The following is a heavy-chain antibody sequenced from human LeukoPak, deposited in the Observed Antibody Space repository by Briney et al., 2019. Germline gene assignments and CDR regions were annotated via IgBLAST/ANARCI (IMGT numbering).Heavy chain of an antibody. CDR3: TRVGTKLGRFDY. V-gene: IGHV3-49*03. CDR1: GFTFSDYY. J-gene: IGHJ4*02. Sequence: PGGSLRLSCAASGFTFSDYYMSWIRQAPGKGLEWVGFIRSKAYGGTTEYAASVKGRFTISRDDSKSIAYLQMNSLKTEDTAVYYCTRVGTKLGRFDYWGQGTLVTVSS. D-gene: IGHD1-1*01. CDR2: IRSKAYGGTT.